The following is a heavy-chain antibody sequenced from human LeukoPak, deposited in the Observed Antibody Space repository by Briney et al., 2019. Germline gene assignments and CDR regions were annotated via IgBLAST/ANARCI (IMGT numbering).Heavy chain of an antibody. V-gene: IGHV3-21*01. Sequence: GGSLRLSCAASGITFSSYSMNWVRQAPGKGLEWVSSISSSSDYIYYADSVKGRFTISRDSAKNSLYLQMNSLRAEDTAVYYCARGWVTVPVPFDYWGQGTRVTVSS. D-gene: IGHD1-20*01. CDR1: GITFSSYS. CDR2: ISSSSDYI. J-gene: IGHJ4*02. CDR3: ARGWVTVPVPFDY.